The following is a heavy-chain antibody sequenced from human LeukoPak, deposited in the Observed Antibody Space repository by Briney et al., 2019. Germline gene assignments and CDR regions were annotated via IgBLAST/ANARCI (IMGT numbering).Heavy chain of an antibody. J-gene: IGHJ4*02. Sequence: GASVKVSCKASGYTFPGYYMHWVRQAPGQGLEWMGWINPNSGGTNHAQKFQGRVTMTRDTSISTAYMELSRLRSDDTAVYYCAREHSSSSGKVFDYWGQGTLVTVSS. CDR2: INPNSGGT. V-gene: IGHV1-2*02. CDR3: AREHSSSSGKVFDY. CDR1: GYTFPGYY. D-gene: IGHD6-6*01.